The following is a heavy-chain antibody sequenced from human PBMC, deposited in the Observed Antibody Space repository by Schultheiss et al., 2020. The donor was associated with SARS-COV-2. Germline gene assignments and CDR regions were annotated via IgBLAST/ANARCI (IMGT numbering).Heavy chain of an antibody. CDR3: ARAGVGATALDY. J-gene: IGHJ4*02. Sequence: GESLKISCTASGFTFSSYTMTWVRQAPGKGLEWVSVIYSGGSTYYADSVKGRFTISRDNSKNTLYLQMNSLRAEDTAVYYCARAGVGATALDYWGQGTLVTVSS. CDR2: IYSGGST. D-gene: IGHD1-26*01. V-gene: IGHV3-66*01. CDR1: GFTFSSYT.